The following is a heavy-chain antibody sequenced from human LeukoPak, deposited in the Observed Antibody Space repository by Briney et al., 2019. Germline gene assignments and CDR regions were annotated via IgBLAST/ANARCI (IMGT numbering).Heavy chain of an antibody. D-gene: IGHD3-10*01. CDR1: GFTLTNYD. Sequence: GASVKVSCKASGFTLTNYDINWVRQAPGQGLEWMGWMNPINGNTGYARKFQGRVTMTRDTSISTAYMGLRSLTSEDTAIYYCVRDGEGVAISVNFWFDPWGQGTLVTVSS. J-gene: IGHJ5*02. CDR2: MNPINGNT. CDR3: VRDGEGVAISVNFWFDP. V-gene: IGHV1-8*01.